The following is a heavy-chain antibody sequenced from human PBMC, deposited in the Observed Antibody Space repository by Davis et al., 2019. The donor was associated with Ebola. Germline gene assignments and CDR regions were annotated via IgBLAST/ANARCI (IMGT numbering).Heavy chain of an antibody. V-gene: IGHV3-21*01. CDR2: ISSSSSYI. CDR1: GFTFSSYS. J-gene: IGHJ3*02. CDR3: ARGGLLWFGELLYRTEAFDI. D-gene: IGHD3-10*01. Sequence: GGSLRLSCAASGFTFSSYSMNWVRQAPGKGLEWVSSISSSSSYIYYADSVKGRFTISRDNAKNSLYLQMNSLRAEDTAVYYCARGGLLWFGELLYRTEAFDIWGQGTMVTVSS.